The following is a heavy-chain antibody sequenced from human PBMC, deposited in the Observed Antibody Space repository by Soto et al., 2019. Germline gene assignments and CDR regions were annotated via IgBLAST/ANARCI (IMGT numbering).Heavy chain of an antibody. CDR3: ARDPPSCSGGSCYAEYFQH. D-gene: IGHD2-15*01. Sequence: GASVKVSCKASGVTFSSYAISWVRQAPGQGLEWMGGIIPIFGTANYAQKFQGRVTITADESTSTAYMELSSLRSEDTAVYYCARDPPSCSGGSCYAEYFQHWGQGTLVTVSS. J-gene: IGHJ1*01. CDR2: IIPIFGTA. V-gene: IGHV1-69*13. CDR1: GVTFSSYA.